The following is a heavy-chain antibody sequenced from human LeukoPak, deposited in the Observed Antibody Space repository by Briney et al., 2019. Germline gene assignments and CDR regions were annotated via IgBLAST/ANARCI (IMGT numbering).Heavy chain of an antibody. V-gene: IGHV4-61*02. D-gene: IGHD5-24*01. CDR2: IYTSGST. CDR1: GGSISSGSYY. J-gene: IGHJ3*02. CDR3: ARDRREMARAFDI. Sequence: SETLSLTCTVSGGSISSGSYYWSWTRQPAGKGLEWIGRIYTSGSTNYNPSLKSRVTISVDTSKNQFSLKLSSVTAADTAVYYCARDRREMARAFDIWGQGTMVTVSS.